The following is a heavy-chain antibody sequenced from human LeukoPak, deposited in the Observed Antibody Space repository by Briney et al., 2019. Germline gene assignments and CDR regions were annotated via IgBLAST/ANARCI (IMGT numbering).Heavy chain of an antibody. V-gene: IGHV5-51*01. CDR3: ARARYCSGGSRYAEY. CDR1: GYRFTTYW. CDR2: IYPGDSDT. Sequence: GESLKISCKGSGYRFTTYWIGWVRQMPGKGLEWMGIIYPGDSDTRYSPSFQGQVTISADKSTSTAYLQWSSLKASDTAMYYCARARYCSGGSRYAEYWGQGTLVTVSS. D-gene: IGHD2-15*01. J-gene: IGHJ4*02.